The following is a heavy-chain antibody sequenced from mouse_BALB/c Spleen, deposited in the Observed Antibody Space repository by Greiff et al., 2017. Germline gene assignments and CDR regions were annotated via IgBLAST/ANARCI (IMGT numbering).Heavy chain of an antibody. CDR2: IDPENGNT. J-gene: IGHJ1*01. CDR1: GFNIKDYY. Sequence: VQLKQSGAELVRPGALVKLSCKASGFNIKDYYMHWVKQRPEQGLEWIGWIDPENGNTIYDPKFQGKASITADTSSNTAYLQLSSLTSEDTAVYYCARRGGTGYFDVWGAGTTVTVSS. D-gene: IGHD3-3*01. V-gene: IGHV14-1*02. CDR3: ARRGGTGYFDV.